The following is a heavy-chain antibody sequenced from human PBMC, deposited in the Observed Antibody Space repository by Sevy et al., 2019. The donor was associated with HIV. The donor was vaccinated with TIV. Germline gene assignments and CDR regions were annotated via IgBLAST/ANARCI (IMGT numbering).Heavy chain of an antibody. J-gene: IGHJ4*02. CDR1: GFIFSYYG. V-gene: IGHV3-33*01. CDR2: IWYEGSNT. CDR3: ARDPHEIMLSVRYYLH. Sequence: GGSLRLSCAASGFIFSYYGMHWVRQAPGKGLEWVAVIWYEGSNTIYADSVKGRFTISRDNSKNILYLQMNSLRDEDTAVYYCARDPHEIMLSVRYYLHWGQGTRVTVSS. D-gene: IGHD1-26*01.